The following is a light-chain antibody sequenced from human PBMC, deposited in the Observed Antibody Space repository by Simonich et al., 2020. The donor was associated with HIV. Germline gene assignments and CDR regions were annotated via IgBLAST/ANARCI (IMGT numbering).Light chain of an antibody. CDR2: WAS. V-gene: IGKV4-1*01. CDR3: QQYYSSPRT. CDR1: QSVLYSSNNKNY. Sequence: DIVMTQSPDSLAVSLGERATLTCKSSQSVLYSSNNKNYLVWYQQKPGQPPKLLIYWASTRESGVPDRFSGSGSGTDFTLTISSLQAEDVAVYYCQQYYSSPRTFGQGTKVEIK. J-gene: IGKJ1*01.